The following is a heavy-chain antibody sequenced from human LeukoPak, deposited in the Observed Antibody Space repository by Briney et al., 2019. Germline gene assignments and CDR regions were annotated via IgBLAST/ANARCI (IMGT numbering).Heavy chain of an antibody. D-gene: IGHD6-19*01. CDR1: GFTFSSYW. J-gene: IGHJ4*02. V-gene: IGHV3-74*01. CDR3: ARDPSAVAGYFDY. Sequence: GGSLRLSCAASGFTFSSYWMHWVRQAPGKGLVWVSRIEGDGSSKSYADSVKGRFTISRDNAKNTLHLQMNSLRAEGTAVYYCARDPSAVAGYFDYWGQGTLVTVSS. CDR2: IEGDGSSK.